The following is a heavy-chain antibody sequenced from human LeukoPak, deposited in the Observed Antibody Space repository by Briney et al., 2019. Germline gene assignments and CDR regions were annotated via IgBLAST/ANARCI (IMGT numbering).Heavy chain of an antibody. V-gene: IGHV1-8*03. D-gene: IGHD3-3*01. Sequence: ASVKVSCKASGYTFTSYDINWVRQATGQGLEWMGWMNPNSGNTGYAQKFQGRVTITRNTSISTAYMELSSLRSEDTAVYYCARGPYYDFWSGYYKGDYFDYWGQRTLVTVSS. CDR1: GYTFTSYD. J-gene: IGHJ4*02. CDR3: ARGPYYDFWSGYYKGDYFDY. CDR2: MNPNSGNT.